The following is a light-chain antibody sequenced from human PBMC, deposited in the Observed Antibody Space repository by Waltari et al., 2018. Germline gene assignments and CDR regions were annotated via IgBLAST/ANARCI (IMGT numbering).Light chain of an antibody. J-gene: IGLJ2*01. CDR1: SDDIGAYSY. Sequence: QSALTQPASVSGSHGQSITISCTGTSDDIGAYSYVTWYHQRPGKVPKLIIYDLTERPSGVSNRFSGSKSGSTASLTVSGLQAEDEGLFYCSAYTSRGTLKFGGGTRVTVL. CDR3: SAYTSRGTLK. V-gene: IGLV2-14*03. CDR2: DLT.